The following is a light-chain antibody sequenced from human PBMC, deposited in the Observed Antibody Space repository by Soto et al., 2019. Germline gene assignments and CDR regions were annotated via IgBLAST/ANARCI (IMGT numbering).Light chain of an antibody. CDR1: SSDVGAYNF. CDR3: CSYGGSYNLI. V-gene: IGLV2-11*01. Sequence: QSALTQPRSVSGSPGQSVTISCTGTSSDVGAYNFVSWYQQYPGSAPKVIVYDVSARPSGVPDRYSASKSGSTASLTISGLQADDEADYYCCSYGGSYNLIFGGGTQLTVL. CDR2: DVS. J-gene: IGLJ2*01.